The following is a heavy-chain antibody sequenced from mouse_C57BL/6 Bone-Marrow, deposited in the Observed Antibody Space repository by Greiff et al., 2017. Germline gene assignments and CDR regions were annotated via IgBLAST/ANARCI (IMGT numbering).Heavy chain of an antibody. CDR3: ARRVAPYWYFDV. D-gene: IGHD1-1*01. CDR1: GFTFSSYG. V-gene: IGHV5-6*02. CDR2: ISSGGSYT. J-gene: IGHJ1*03. Sequence: EVKLVESGGDLVKPGGSLKLSCAASGFTFSSYGMSWVRQTPDKRLEWVATISSGGSYTYYPDSVKGRFTISRDNAKNTLYLQMSSLKSEDTAMYYCARRVAPYWYFDVWGTGTTVTVSS.